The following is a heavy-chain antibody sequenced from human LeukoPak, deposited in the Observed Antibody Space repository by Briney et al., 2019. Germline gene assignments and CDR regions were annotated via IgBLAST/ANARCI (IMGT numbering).Heavy chain of an antibody. V-gene: IGHV1-2*02. CDR1: GYTFTGYY. CDR2: INPNSGGT. Sequence: ASVKVSCKASGYTFTGYYMHWVRQAPGQGLEWMGWINPNSGGTNYVQKFQGRVTMTRDTSISTAYMELSRLRSDDTAVYYCARRVQYYYYYMDVWGKGTTVTVSS. CDR3: ARRVQYYYYYMDV. D-gene: IGHD1-1*01. J-gene: IGHJ6*03.